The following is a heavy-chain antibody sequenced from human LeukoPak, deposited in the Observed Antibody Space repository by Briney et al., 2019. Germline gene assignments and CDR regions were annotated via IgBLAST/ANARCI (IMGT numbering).Heavy chain of an antibody. J-gene: IGHJ3*02. V-gene: IGHV4-39*01. CDR2: IYYSGST. Sequence: PSETLSLTCTVSGGSISSSSYYWCWIRQPPGKGLEWIGTIYYSGSTYYNPSLRSRVTISVDTSKNLFSLKLSSVTAADTAVYYCARHRIAAADDAFEIWGQGTMVTVSS. D-gene: IGHD6-13*01. CDR1: GGSISSSSYY. CDR3: ARHRIAAADDAFEI.